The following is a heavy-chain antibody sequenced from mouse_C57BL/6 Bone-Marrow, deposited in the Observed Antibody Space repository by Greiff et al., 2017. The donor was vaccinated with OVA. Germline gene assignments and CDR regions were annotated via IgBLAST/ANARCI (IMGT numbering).Heavy chain of an antibody. CDR3: ARSRDYDRYFDV. CDR1: GYTFTSYG. Sequence: VQLQQSGAELARPGASVKLSCKASGYTFTSYGISWVKQRTGQGLEWIGEIYPRSGNTYYNEKFKGKATLTADKYSSTAYMELRSRTSEDSAVYFCARSRDYDRYFDVWGTGTTVTVSS. V-gene: IGHV1-81*01. CDR2: IYPRSGNT. D-gene: IGHD2-4*01. J-gene: IGHJ1*03.